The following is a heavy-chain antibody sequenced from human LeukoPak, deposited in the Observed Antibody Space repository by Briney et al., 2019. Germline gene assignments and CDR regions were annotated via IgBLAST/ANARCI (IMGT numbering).Heavy chain of an antibody. CDR1: GFTFSSHA. CDR2: ISGGGGNT. D-gene: IGHD2-2*01. V-gene: IGHV3-23*01. J-gene: IGHJ2*01. CDR3: AKGYIIVGRQWYLDL. Sequence: GGSPRLSCAASGFTFSSHAMSWVRQDPGEGLEWISGISGGGGNTYYADSVKGRFTISRDNAKNSLYLQMNSLRAEDAAVYYCAKGYIIVGRQWYLDLWGRGTLVGVSS.